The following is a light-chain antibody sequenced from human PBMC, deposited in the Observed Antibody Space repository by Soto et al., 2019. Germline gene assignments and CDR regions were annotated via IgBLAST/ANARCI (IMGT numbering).Light chain of an antibody. V-gene: IGLV1-40*01. CDR2: DNS. CDR3: FSYTSSGTYV. CDR1: SSNIGEGHN. Sequence: QSALTQPPSVSGAPGQRVTISCTGSSSNIGEGHNVHWYQQLPGTAPKLIISDNSNRPSGVPDRFSGSKSGNTASLTISGLQAEDETDYYCFSYTSSGTYVFGTGTKVTVL. J-gene: IGLJ1*01.